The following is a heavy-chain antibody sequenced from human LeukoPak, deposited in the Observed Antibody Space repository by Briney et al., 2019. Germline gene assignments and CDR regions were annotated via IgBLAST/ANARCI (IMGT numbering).Heavy chain of an antibody. Sequence: SETLSLTCAVYGGSLSGYNWFWIRQPPGKGLEWIGKINYSGRTNYNPSLKSRVTISIDKSENRFSVKLTSVTAADSAVYFCARAYYYDSTGYFEDEYWGQGTLVAVSS. J-gene: IGHJ4*02. CDR2: INYSGRT. CDR1: GGSLSGYN. CDR3: ARAYYYDSTGYFEDEY. D-gene: IGHD3-22*01. V-gene: IGHV4-34*01.